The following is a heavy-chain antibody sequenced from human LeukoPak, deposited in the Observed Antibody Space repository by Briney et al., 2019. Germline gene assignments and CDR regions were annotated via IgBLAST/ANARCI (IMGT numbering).Heavy chain of an antibody. D-gene: IGHD3-10*01. CDR1: GFTFTNYG. J-gene: IGHJ4*02. CDR3: AKDAQNYYGSGSHMGTFDY. Sequence: PGGSLRLSCAASGFTFTNYGMHWVRQAPGKGLEWVAFIRYDGSNKYYADSVKGRFTISRDNSKNTLYLRMNSLRAEDTAVYYCAKDAQNYYGSGSHMGTFDYWGQGTLVTVSS. CDR2: IRYDGSNK. V-gene: IGHV3-30*02.